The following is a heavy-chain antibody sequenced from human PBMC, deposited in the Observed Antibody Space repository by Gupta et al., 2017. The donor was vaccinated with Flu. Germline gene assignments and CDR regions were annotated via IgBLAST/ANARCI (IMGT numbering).Heavy chain of an antibody. CDR1: TFSSYS. Sequence: TFSSYSMSWVRQDTGKGLGWVSYISVSYTIYYADSVKGRFTISRDNAKSSLYLQMNSLGAEDTAVYYWARVEARRLNYFDYWGPGTKVAVSS. J-gene: IGHJ4*02. V-gene: IGHV3-48*01. CDR3: ARVEARRLNYFDY. D-gene: IGHD6-6*01. CDR2: ISVSYTI.